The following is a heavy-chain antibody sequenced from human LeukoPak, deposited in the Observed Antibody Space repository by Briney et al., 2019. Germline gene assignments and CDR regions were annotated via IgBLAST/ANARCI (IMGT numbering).Heavy chain of an antibody. CDR3: AKTLSVGYGAGFGY. CDR2: ISWNSGSI. Sequence: GGSLRLSCAASGFTLDDYAMHWVRQAPGKGLEWVSGISWNSGSIGYADSVKGRFTISRDNAKNSLYLQMNSLRAEDTALYYCAKTLSVGYGAGFGYWGQGTLVTVSS. J-gene: IGHJ4*02. D-gene: IGHD5-12*01. V-gene: IGHV3-9*01. CDR1: GFTLDDYA.